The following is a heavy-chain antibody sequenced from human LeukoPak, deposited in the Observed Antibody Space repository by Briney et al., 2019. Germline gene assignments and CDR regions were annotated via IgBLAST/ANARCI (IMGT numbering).Heavy chain of an antibody. V-gene: IGHV1-2*02. CDR3: AKWDGDYVGYFDY. CDR2: IIPNNGGT. Sequence: ASVKVSCKASGYTFTDYYIHWVRQAPGQGLEWMGWIIPNNGGTNYAQNFQGRVTMTRDTSINTAYMELNRLRSDDTAVYYCAKWDGDYVGYFDYWGQGTLVTVSS. J-gene: IGHJ4*02. CDR1: GYTFTDYY. D-gene: IGHD4-17*01.